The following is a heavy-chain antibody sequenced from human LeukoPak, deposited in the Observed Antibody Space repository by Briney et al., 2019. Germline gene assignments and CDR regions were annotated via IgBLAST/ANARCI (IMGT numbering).Heavy chain of an antibody. V-gene: IGHV3-33*01. J-gene: IGHJ4*02. CDR1: GFTFSSYG. CDR3: VRVSNSGYYSSFDY. CDR2: IWYDGSNK. D-gene: IGHD3-22*01. Sequence: PGRSLRLSCAASGFTFSSYGMHWVRQAPGKGLEWVAVIWYDGSNKYYADSVKGRFTISRDNSKNTLYLQMTSLRAEDTAVYYCVRVSNSGYYSSFDYWGQGTLVSVSS.